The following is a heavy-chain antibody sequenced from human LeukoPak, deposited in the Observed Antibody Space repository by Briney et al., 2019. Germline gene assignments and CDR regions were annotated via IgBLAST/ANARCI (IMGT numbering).Heavy chain of an antibody. CDR2: IYYSGST. CDR1: XGSISSSSYY. J-gene: IGHJ4*02. CDR3: ARQVAVAGPRLDY. D-gene: IGHD6-19*01. Sequence: SETLSLTCTXSXGSISSSSYYWGWIRQPPGKGLEWIGSIYYSGSTYYNPSLKSRVTISVDTSKNQFSLKLSSVTAADTAVYYCARQVAVAGPRLDYWGQGTLVTVPS. V-gene: IGHV4-39*01.